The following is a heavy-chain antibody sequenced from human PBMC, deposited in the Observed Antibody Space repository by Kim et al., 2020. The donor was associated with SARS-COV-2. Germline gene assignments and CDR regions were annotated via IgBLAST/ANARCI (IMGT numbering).Heavy chain of an antibody. CDR2: IYYTGNT. D-gene: IGHD3-10*01. CDR3: ASTWDYYGSGSYYYGMDV. CDR1: GGSISSSSYY. J-gene: IGHJ6*02. V-gene: IGHV4-39*01. Sequence: SETLSLTCTVSGGSISSSSYYWGWIRQPPGKGLEWIGSIYYTGNTYYNPSLKSRVTISLDTSKNQFSLKLSSVTAADTAVYYCASTWDYYGSGSYYYGMDVWGQGTTVTVSS.